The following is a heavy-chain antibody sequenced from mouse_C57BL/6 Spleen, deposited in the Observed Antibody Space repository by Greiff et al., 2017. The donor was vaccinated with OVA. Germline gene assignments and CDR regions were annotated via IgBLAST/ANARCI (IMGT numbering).Heavy chain of an antibody. Sequence: EVKLVESGGDLVKPGGSLKLSCAASGFTFSSYGMSWVRQTPDKRLEWVATISSGGSYTYYPDRVKGRFTISRDNAKNTLYLQMSSLKSEDTAMYYCARPDYSNYGYFDVWGTGTTVTVSS. CDR1: GFTFSSYG. J-gene: IGHJ1*03. CDR3: ARPDYSNYGYFDV. CDR2: ISSGGSYT. D-gene: IGHD2-5*01. V-gene: IGHV5-6*01.